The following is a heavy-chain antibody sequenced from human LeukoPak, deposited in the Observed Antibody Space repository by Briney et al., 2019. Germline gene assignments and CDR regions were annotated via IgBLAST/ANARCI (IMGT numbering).Heavy chain of an antibody. Sequence: PGGSLRLSCAASGFTFSSYAMHWVRQAPGKGLEWVAVISYDGSNKYYADSVKGRFTISRDNSKNTLYLQMNSLRAEDTAVYYCAREELRSECFDYWGQGTLVTVSS. CDR2: ISYDGSNK. V-gene: IGHV3-30-3*01. J-gene: IGHJ4*02. CDR3: AREELRSECFDY. D-gene: IGHD1-26*01. CDR1: GFTFSSYA.